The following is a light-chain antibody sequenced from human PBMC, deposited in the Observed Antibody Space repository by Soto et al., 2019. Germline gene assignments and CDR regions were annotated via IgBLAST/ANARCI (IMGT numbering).Light chain of an antibody. CDR3: QQYNNWPLT. J-gene: IGKJ4*01. CDR2: DAS. Sequence: EIVMTQSPATLFVSPGERATLSCRASQSVSSNLAWYQQKPGQAPRLLIYDASTRATGIPARFSGSGSGTEFTLTISSLQSEDFAVYYCQQYNNWPLTFGGGTNVEIK. CDR1: QSVSSN. V-gene: IGKV3-15*01.